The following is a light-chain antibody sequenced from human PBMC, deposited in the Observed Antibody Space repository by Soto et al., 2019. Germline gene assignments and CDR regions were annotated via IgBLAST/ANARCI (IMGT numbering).Light chain of an antibody. Sequence: DLQMTQSPSSLSASVGDRVAITCRASQSISTYLNWYRQKPGKAPKLLIYAASSLQSGVPSRFSGSGSGTDFTLTISSLQPEDFATYYCQQSYSTPPTFGGGTKVEIK. CDR3: QQSYSTPPT. V-gene: IGKV1-39*01. J-gene: IGKJ4*01. CDR1: QSISTY. CDR2: AAS.